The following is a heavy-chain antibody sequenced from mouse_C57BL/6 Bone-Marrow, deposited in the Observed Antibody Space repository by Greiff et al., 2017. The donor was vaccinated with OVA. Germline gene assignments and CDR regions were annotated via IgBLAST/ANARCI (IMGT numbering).Heavy chain of an antibody. Sequence: EVQLQQSGPELVKPGASVKISCKASGYTFTDYYMNWVKQSHGKSLEWIGDINPNNGGTSYNQKFKGKATLTVDKSSSTAYMELRSLTSEDSAVYYCARLRGSSLYYAMDYWGQGTSVTVSS. V-gene: IGHV1-26*01. J-gene: IGHJ4*01. CDR3: ARLRGSSLYYAMDY. CDR1: GYTFTDYY. D-gene: IGHD1-1*01. CDR2: INPNNGGT.